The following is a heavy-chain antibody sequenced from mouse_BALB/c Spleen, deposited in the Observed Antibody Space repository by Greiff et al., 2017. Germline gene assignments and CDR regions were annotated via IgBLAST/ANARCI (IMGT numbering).Heavy chain of an antibody. Sequence: VKLMESGAELVKPGASVKLSCKASGYTFTSYYMYWVKQRPGQGLEWIGEINPSNGGTNFNEKFKSKATLTVDKSSSTAYMQLSSLTSEDSAVYYCTRRGNFPWFAYWGQGTLVTVSA. CDR3: TRRGNFPWFAY. V-gene: IGHV1S81*02. CDR2: INPSNGGT. CDR1: GYTFTSYY. J-gene: IGHJ3*01. D-gene: IGHD2-1*01.